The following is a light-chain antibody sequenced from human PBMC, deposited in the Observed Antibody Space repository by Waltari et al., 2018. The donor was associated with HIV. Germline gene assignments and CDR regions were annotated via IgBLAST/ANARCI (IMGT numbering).Light chain of an antibody. V-gene: IGLV2-8*01. CDR1: STDVPTYNY. CDR2: EVN. CDR3: TPYEGKNQLV. Sequence: QSALTQPPSASGPPGQSVTISCTGTSTDVPTYNYVSWYQQHPGGAPKILIYEVNKRPSGVPDRSPGSKSANTASLAVSGLQADDEADYYCTPYEGKNQLVCGGGTKLTVL. J-gene: IGLJ2*01.